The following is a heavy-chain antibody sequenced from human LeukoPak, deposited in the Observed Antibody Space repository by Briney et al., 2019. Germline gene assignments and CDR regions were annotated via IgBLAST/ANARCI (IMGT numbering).Heavy chain of an antibody. CDR2: ISGSGGST. V-gene: IGHV3-23*01. Sequence: GGSLRLSCAASGFTFSSYAMSWVRQAAGTGVEWVTAISGSGGSTYYADSVKGRFTISSDNSKNTLYLPMNSLRAEATAVYYCAPLTGGYYFDYWGQGTLVTVSS. J-gene: IGHJ4*02. CDR3: APLTGGYYFDY. D-gene: IGHD1-20*01. CDR1: GFTFSSYA.